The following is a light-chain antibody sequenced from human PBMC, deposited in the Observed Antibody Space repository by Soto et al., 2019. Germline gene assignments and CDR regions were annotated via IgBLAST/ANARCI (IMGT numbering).Light chain of an antibody. Sequence: ETVMTQSPATLSVSPGDRATLSCSASQSVSYNLAWYQQKPGQAPRLLIYDASTRATGIPARFSGSASGTECTLTISSLLSEDFAVYYCQQYNSWPLTFGGGTKVEMK. J-gene: IGKJ4*01. CDR3: QQYNSWPLT. CDR2: DAS. CDR1: QSVSYN. V-gene: IGKV3D-15*01.